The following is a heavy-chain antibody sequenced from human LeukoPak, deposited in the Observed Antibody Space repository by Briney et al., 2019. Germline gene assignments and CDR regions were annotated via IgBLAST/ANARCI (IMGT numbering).Heavy chain of an antibody. D-gene: IGHD3-3*01. CDR2: IKEDGSEK. CDR1: GFTFTNHW. CDR3: AREYDFWSGYPEDYYYYYYMDV. J-gene: IGHJ6*03. V-gene: IGHV3-7*01. Sequence: GGSLRLSCAASGFTFTNHWMSWVRQAPGKGLEWVANIKEDGSEKYYVDSVKGRFTISRDNAKNSLYLQMNSLRAEDTAVYYCAREYDFWSGYPEDYYYYYYMDVWGKGTTVTVSS.